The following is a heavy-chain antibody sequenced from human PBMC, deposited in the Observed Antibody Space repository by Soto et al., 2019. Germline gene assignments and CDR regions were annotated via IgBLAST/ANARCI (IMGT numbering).Heavy chain of an antibody. J-gene: IGHJ5*02. D-gene: IGHD1-20*01. CDR3: AHHTITPVTNWFDP. Sequence: ESGPTLVNPTQTLTLTCTFSGFSLTTSGVGVGWIRQPPGKALEWLALIYWNDDKRYSPSLKGRLTITKDTSKNQVVLAMTNMDPVDTATYYCAHHTITPVTNWFDPWGLGTLVTV. CDR1: GFSLTTSGVG. CDR2: IYWNDDK. V-gene: IGHV2-5*01.